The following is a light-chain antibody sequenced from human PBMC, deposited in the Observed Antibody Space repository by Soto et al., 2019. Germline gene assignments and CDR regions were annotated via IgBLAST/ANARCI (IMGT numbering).Light chain of an antibody. J-gene: IGKJ1*01. V-gene: IGKV3-15*01. CDR3: HQRQSWPRT. CDR2: GAS. CDR1: QSVSSN. Sequence: EIVMTQSLAAVSVYPGERATLSCRASQSVSSNLAWYQQKPGQAPRLLIYGASTRATGIPARFSASGTGTDFTLTISDVQPEDFAVYYCHQRQSWPRTFGQGTKVDIK.